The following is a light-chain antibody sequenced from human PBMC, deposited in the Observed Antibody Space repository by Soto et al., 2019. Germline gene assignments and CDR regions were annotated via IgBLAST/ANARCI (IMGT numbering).Light chain of an antibody. J-gene: IGKJ2*01. CDR3: QQPRTGLCT. CDR1: QDVSMF. Sequence: EIVLVQSPATLSLSAGDRATLSCRASQDVSMFLAWYQQRPGKAPSFLIIDASTRPDGVPARFSGSGSGTDFTLTIRSLQPEDFGIYYCQQPRTGLCTFGQGTRLEVK. CDR2: DAS. V-gene: IGKV3-11*01.